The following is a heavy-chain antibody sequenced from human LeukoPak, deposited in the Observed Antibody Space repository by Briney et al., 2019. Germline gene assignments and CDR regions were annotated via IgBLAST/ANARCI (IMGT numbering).Heavy chain of an antibody. Sequence: GASVKVSCKASGYTFTSYDINWVRQATGQGLEWMGWMNPNSGNTGYAQKFQGRVTITRNTSISTAYMELSSLRSEDTAVYYCARVSGSYYPDDYWGQGTLVTVSS. CDR2: MNPNSGNT. V-gene: IGHV1-8*03. J-gene: IGHJ4*02. D-gene: IGHD1-26*01. CDR1: GYTFTSYD. CDR3: ARVSGSYYPDDY.